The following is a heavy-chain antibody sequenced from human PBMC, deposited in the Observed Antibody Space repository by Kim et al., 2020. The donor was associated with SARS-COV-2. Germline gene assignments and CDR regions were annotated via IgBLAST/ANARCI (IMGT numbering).Heavy chain of an antibody. D-gene: IGHD6-13*01. J-gene: IGHJ3*02. CDR3: ARGGSDRYSSSWYELEDAFDI. CDR2: IWYDGSNK. CDR1: GFTFSSYG. Sequence: GGSLRLSCAASGFTFSSYGMHWVRQAPGKGLEWVAVIWYDGSNKYYADSVKGRFTISRDNSKNTLYLQMNSLRAEDTAVYYCARGGSDRYSSSWYELEDAFDIWGQGTMVTVSS. V-gene: IGHV3-33*01.